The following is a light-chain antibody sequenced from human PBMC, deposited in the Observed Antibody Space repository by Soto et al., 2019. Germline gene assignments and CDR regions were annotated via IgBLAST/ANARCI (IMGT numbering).Light chain of an antibody. J-gene: IGKJ2*01. CDR1: QSISTW. V-gene: IGKV1-5*03. CDR2: KAS. CDR3: QQYNGYPHT. Sequence: DIQMTQSPSTLSASVGDRVTITCRASQSISTWLAWYQQKPGKAPKILIYKASSLRNGVPSRFGGSGSGTEFTLTIYSLQPDDFASYYCQQYNGYPHTFGQGTKLEIK.